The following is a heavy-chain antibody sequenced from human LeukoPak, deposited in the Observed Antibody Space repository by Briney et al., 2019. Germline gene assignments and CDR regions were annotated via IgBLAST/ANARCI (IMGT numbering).Heavy chain of an antibody. CDR2: ISGGGSHT. CDR1: GFTFSSYA. CDR3: ARDWRDSSGKFPNDAFDI. J-gene: IGHJ3*02. V-gene: IGHV3-23*01. Sequence: GGSLGLSCAASGFTFSSYAMSWVRQAPGKGLEWVSNISGGGSHTYYTDSVKGRFTISRDNSKNMLYLQMNSLRAEDTAVYYCARDWRDSSGKFPNDAFDIWGQGTMVTVSS. D-gene: IGHD3-22*01.